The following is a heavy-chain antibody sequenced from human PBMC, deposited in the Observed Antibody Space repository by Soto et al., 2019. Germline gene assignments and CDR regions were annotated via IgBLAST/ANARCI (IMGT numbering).Heavy chain of an antibody. D-gene: IGHD5-18*01. CDR2: ISYDGMNK. J-gene: IGHJ6*02. CDR1: GFTFSSYV. CDR3: AKDPPTAMVYSGHTHLQYGMDV. V-gene: IGHV3-30*18. Sequence: GGSLRLSCAASGFTFSSYVMHWVRQAPGKGLEWVAVISYDGMNKYYADSVKGRFTISRDNSKNTPYLQMNSLRAEDTAVYYCAKDPPTAMVYSGHTHLQYGMDVLGQG.